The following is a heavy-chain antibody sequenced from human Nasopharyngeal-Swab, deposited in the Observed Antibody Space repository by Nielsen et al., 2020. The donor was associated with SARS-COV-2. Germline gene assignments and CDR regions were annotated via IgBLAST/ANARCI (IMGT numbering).Heavy chain of an antibody. Sequence: GESLQISCAASGFTFSSYGMHWVRQAPGKGLEWVAVISYDGSNKYYADSVKGRFTISRDNSKNTLYLQMSSLRAEDTAVYYCARGSGSYKEILFDYWGQGTLVTVSS. D-gene: IGHD1-26*01. CDR3: ARGSGSYKEILFDY. J-gene: IGHJ4*02. CDR2: ISYDGSNK. V-gene: IGHV3-30*03. CDR1: GFTFSSYG.